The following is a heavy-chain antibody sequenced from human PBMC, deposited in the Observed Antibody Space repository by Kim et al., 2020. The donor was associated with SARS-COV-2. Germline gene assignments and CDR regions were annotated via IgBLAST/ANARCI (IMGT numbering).Heavy chain of an antibody. CDR3: ATVYGSGSYGNWFDP. D-gene: IGHD3-10*01. V-gene: IGHV4-31*02. J-gene: IGHJ5*02. Sequence: PSLKSRVTISVETSKNQFSLKLSSVTAADTAVYYCATVYGSGSYGNWFDPWGQGTLVTVSS.